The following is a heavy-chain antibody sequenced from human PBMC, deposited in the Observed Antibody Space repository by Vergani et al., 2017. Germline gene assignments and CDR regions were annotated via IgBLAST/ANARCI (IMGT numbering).Heavy chain of an antibody. CDR2: IDHTGRP. J-gene: IGHJ6*03. Sequence: QVQLQQWGGGLLKPSETLSLTCVVNGGSFTSYHWTRIRQSPGAGLEWVGDIDHTGRPDYNPSLKSRLTMSVDKSRNQFSLTLNSVTATDTAIYFCARVNTETNGHLYYYYYMDVWGQGTAVTVS. CDR1: GGSFTSYH. V-gene: IGHV4-34*01. D-gene: IGHD4-11*01. CDR3: ARVNTETNGHLYYYYYMDV.